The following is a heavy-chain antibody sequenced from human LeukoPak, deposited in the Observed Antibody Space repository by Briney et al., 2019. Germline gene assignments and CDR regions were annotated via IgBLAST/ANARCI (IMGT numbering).Heavy chain of an antibody. V-gene: IGHV3-23*01. Sequence: GGSRRLSCAASGFTFTSYAMSWVGQAPGKGLEGVSAISGNGGSTYYADSVKGRFTISRDNSNNTLYLQMNSLRAEDTAVYYCANPLSSGSSIYYYYGMDVWGQGTTVTVSS. CDR2: ISGNGGST. D-gene: IGHD3-10*01. CDR1: GFTFTSYA. J-gene: IGHJ6*02. CDR3: ANPLSSGSSIYYYYGMDV.